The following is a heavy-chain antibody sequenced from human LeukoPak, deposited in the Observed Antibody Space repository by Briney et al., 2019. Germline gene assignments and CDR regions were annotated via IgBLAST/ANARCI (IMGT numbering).Heavy chain of an antibody. Sequence: PGGSLRLSCAASGFTFSNAWMSWVHQAPGKGLEWVGRIKSKADGGTTDYAAPVEGRFTISRDDSKNTLYLQMSSLKEEDTAVYYCTTDGYCSGGNCYFNWFDPWGQGTLVTVSS. CDR3: TTDGYCSGGNCYFNWFDP. V-gene: IGHV3-15*01. CDR1: GFTFSNAW. D-gene: IGHD2-15*01. J-gene: IGHJ5*02. CDR2: IKSKADGGTT.